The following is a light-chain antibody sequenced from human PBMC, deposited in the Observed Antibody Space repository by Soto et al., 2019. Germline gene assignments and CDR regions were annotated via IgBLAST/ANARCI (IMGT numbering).Light chain of an antibody. Sequence: VLTQPPSVSAAPGQKVTISCSGSSSNIGSNYVSWYQHLPGTAPKLLIYENNKRPSGIPDRFSGSKSGTSATLGITGLQTGDEADYCCGTWDSSLSAFVFGTGTKVTVL. CDR2: ENN. CDR1: SSNIGSNY. J-gene: IGLJ1*01. V-gene: IGLV1-51*02. CDR3: GTWDSSLSAFV.